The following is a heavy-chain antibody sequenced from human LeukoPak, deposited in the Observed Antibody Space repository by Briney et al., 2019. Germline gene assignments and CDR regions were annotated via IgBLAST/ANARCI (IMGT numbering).Heavy chain of an antibody. Sequence: GGSLRLSCAASGFTFSGYAMSWVRQAPGKGLEWVSAVVGGGRSTFYADSVKGRFTISRDNSKNTVYLQMNSLRGEDTAVYYCARARLSTGWAYNDYWGQGTLVTVSS. V-gene: IGHV3-23*01. J-gene: IGHJ4*02. CDR3: ARARLSTGWAYNDY. D-gene: IGHD6-19*01. CDR2: VVGGGRST. CDR1: GFTFSGYA.